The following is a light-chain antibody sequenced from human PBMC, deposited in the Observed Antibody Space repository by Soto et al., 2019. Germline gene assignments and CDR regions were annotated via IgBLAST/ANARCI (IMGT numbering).Light chain of an antibody. V-gene: IGLV2-14*01. CDR1: SSDVGGYGY. J-gene: IGLJ1*01. Sequence: QSALTQPASVSGSPGQSITISCTGTSSDVGGYGYVSWYQQHPGKAPKLMIYDVSNRPSGVSDRFSGSKSGNTASLTISGLQAEDEADYYCNSYTSSSTCVVGTGTKLTVL. CDR2: DVS. CDR3: NSYTSSSTCV.